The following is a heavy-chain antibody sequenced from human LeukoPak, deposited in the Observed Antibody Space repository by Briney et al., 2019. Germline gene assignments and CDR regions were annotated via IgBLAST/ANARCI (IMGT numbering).Heavy chain of an antibody. CDR1: GFTFSSYG. CDR3: ARPLGYYGSGSLDAFDI. CDR2: ISHDGDHK. Sequence: PGGSLRLSCAASGFTFSSYGMHWVRQAPGTGLEWVAVISHDGDHKYHADSVKGRFTISRDNAKNTLYLQMNSLRAEDTAVYYCARPLGYYGSGSLDAFDIWGQGTMVTVSS. D-gene: IGHD3-10*01. J-gene: IGHJ3*02. V-gene: IGHV3-30*12.